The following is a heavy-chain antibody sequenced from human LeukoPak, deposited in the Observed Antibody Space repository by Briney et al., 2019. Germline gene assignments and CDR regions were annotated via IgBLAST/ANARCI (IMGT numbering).Heavy chain of an antibody. Sequence: PSGTLSLTCAVSGGSISSSNWWSWVRQPPGKGLEWIGEIYHSGSTNYNPSLKSRVTISVDKSKNQFSLKLSSVTAADTAVYYCARQNYDFWSGYRYNWFDPWGQGTLVTVSS. V-gene: IGHV4-4*02. CDR3: ARQNYDFWSGYRYNWFDP. CDR1: GGSISSSNW. CDR2: IYHSGST. D-gene: IGHD3-3*01. J-gene: IGHJ5*02.